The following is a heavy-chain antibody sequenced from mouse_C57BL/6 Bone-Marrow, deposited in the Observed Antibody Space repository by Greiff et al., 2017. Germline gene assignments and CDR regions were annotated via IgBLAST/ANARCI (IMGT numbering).Heavy chain of an antibody. Sequence: QVQLQQPGAELVMPGASVKLSCKASGYTFTSYWMHWVKQRPGQGLEWIGEIDPSDSYTNYNQKFKGKSTLTVDKSSCTAYMQLSSLTSEDSAVYYCARFGTTVVSYYAMDYWGQGTSVTVSS. J-gene: IGHJ4*01. CDR2: IDPSDSYT. D-gene: IGHD1-1*01. V-gene: IGHV1-69*01. CDR3: ARFGTTVVSYYAMDY. CDR1: GYTFTSYW.